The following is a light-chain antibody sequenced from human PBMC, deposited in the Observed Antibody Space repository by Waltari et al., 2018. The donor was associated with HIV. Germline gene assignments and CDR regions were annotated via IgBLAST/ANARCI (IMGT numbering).Light chain of an antibody. V-gene: IGKV4-1*01. Sequence: DIVMTQSPDSLAVSLGERVTIKCKSSQSVKYKSETNYLSWYQPKPGQSPSVVIYWASTRESGFPERFSVSGSVADFTLTISSVQAEDVAIYYCQQSFATPYTYGQGTKLEI. J-gene: IGKJ2*01. CDR1: QSVKYKSETNY. CDR2: WAS. CDR3: QQSFATPYT.